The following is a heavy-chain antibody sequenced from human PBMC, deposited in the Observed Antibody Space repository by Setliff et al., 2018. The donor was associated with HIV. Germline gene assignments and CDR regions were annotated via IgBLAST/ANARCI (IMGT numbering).Heavy chain of an antibody. V-gene: IGHV2-5*01. J-gene: IGHJ4*02. D-gene: IGHD3-22*01. CDR2: IYWNDDK. CDR1: GFSLSTCGVG. Sequence: SGPTLVNPTQTLTLTCTFSGFSLSTCGVGVGWIRQTPGKALEWLALIYWNDDKRYSPSLKSRLTITKDTSKNQVVLTMTNMDPVDTATYYCAHRLSYYDTSGYYSYYFDYWGQGTLVTVSS. CDR3: AHRLSYYDTSGYYSYYFDY.